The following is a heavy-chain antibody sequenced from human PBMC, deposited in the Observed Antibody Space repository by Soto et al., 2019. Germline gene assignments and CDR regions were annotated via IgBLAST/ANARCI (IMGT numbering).Heavy chain of an antibody. Sequence: QVQLVQSRAEVKKPGSSVKVSCKASGGTFSSYAISWLRQAPGQWLEWMGGIIPIFGTANYAQKCQGRVKITDDKSTSTAYVELSSLRYADTAVYYCARVKGYYYDRGGYFQHWGQGTLVNVSS. CDR1: GGTFSSYA. CDR2: IIPIFGTA. J-gene: IGHJ1*01. CDR3: ARVKGYYYDRGGYFQH. V-gene: IGHV1-69*06. D-gene: IGHD3-22*01.